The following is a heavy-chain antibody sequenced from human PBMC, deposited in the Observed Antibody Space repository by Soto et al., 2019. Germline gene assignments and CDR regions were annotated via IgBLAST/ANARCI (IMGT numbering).Heavy chain of an antibody. D-gene: IGHD1-7*01. V-gene: IGHV3-33*01. J-gene: IGHJ4*02. Sequence: QVQLVESGGGVVQPGRSLRLSCAASGFTFSSYGMHWVRQAPGKGLEWVAVIWYDGSNKYYADSVKGRFTISRDNSKNTLYLQMNSLRVEDTAVYYCARDELRGWNYVLDWGQGTLVTVSS. CDR3: ARDELRGWNYVLD. CDR2: IWYDGSNK. CDR1: GFTFSSYG.